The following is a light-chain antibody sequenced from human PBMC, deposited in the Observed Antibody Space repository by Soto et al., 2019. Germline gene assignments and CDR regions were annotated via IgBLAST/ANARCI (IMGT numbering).Light chain of an antibody. Sequence: QSVLTQPPSVSGAPGQRVTISCTGSSANIGAAYNVDWYQQLPGTAPKLLIYGNNNRPSGVPARFSGSKSGTSASLAISGLQSDDEADYYCATWDDSLNGVVFGGGTKVTVL. J-gene: IGLJ2*01. CDR1: SANIGAAYN. V-gene: IGLV1-40*01. CDR2: GNN. CDR3: ATWDDSLNGVV.